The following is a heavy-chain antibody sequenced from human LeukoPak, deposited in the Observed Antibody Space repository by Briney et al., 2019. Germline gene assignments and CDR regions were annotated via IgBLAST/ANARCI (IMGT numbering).Heavy chain of an antibody. J-gene: IGHJ4*02. CDR2: IYYSGST. D-gene: IGHD5-18*01. CDR1: GGSISSSSYY. Sequence: SETLSLTCTVSGGSISSSSYYWGWIRQPPGKGLEWIGSIYYSGSTYYNPSLKSRVTISVDTSKNQFSLKLSSVTAADTAVYYCARSWIRLGYFDYWGQGPLVTVSS. V-gene: IGHV4-39*01. CDR3: ARSWIRLGYFDY.